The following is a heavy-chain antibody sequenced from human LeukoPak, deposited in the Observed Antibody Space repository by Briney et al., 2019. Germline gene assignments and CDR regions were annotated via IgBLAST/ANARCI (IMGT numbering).Heavy chain of an antibody. J-gene: IGHJ4*02. CDR2: ISSFGTTI. V-gene: IGHV3-48*03. CDR1: GFIFSDYE. D-gene: IGHD2-21*01. Sequence: PGGSLRLSCAASGFIFSDYEMNWVRQAPGKGLEWVSYISSFGTTIYYADSVKGRFTISRDNAKNSLHLQMNSLRAEDTAVYCCARVFGNWDQGILVTVSS. CDR3: ARVFGN.